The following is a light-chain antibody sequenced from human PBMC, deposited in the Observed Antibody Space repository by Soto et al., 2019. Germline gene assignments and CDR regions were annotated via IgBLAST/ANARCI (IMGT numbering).Light chain of an antibody. CDR2: GAS. V-gene: IGKV3-15*01. CDR3: QQYNNWPLT. J-gene: IGKJ4*01. CDR1: QSINNN. Sequence: EIVMKQSPATLSVSPGERATLSCRASQSINNNLAWYQQKPGQGPRLLIYGASSRATGIPARFSGSGSGTGFTLTISSLQSEDFAIYYCQQYNNWPLTFGGGTKVEIK.